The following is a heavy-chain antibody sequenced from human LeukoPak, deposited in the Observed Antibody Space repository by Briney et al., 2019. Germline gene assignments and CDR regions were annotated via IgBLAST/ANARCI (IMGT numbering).Heavy chain of an antibody. CDR3: ARDPDTAMALYYFDY. D-gene: IGHD5-18*01. CDR2: ISYDGSNK. J-gene: IGHJ4*02. V-gene: IGHV3-30*04. Sequence: GGSLRLSCAASGFTFSSYAMHWVRQAPGKGLEWVAVISYDGSNKYYADSVNGRFTISRDNSKNTLYLQMNSLRAEDTAVYYCARDPDTAMALYYFDYWGQGTLVTVSS. CDR1: GFTFSSYA.